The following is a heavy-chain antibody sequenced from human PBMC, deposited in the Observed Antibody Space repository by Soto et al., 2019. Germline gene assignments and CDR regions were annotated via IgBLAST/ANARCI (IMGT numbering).Heavy chain of an antibody. CDR3: ARYTHYYYYGMDV. J-gene: IGHJ6*02. V-gene: IGHV3-23*01. Sequence: PGGSLRLSCAASGFTFSSYAMSWVRQAPGKGLEWVSAISGSGGSTYYADSVKGRFTISRDNSKNTLYLQMNSLRAEDTAVYYCARYTHYYYYGMDVWGQGTTVTVSS. CDR2: ISGSGGST. D-gene: IGHD2-2*02. CDR1: GFTFSSYA.